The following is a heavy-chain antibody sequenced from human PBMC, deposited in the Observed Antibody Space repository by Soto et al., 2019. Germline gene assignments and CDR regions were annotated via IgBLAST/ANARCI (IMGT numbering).Heavy chain of an antibody. D-gene: IGHD5-12*01. CDR2: IIPIFGTA. CDR3: ARDLVATGPLDY. CDR1: GGTFSSCA. J-gene: IGHJ4*02. V-gene: IGHV1-69*06. Sequence: GASVKVSCKASGGTFSSCAISWVRQAPGQGLEWMGGIIPIFGTANYAQKFQGRVTITADKSTSTDYMELSSLGSEDTAVYYCARDLVATGPLDYWGQGTLVTVSS.